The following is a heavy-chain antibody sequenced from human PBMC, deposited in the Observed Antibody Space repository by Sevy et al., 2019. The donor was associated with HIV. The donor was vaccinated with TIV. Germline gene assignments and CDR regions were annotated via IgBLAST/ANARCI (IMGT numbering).Heavy chain of an antibody. CDR3: TGIGDYYGSGSYYNHLDY. J-gene: IGHJ4*02. CDR2: IKSKTDGGTT. Sequence: GGSLRLSCAASVFTFSNAWMSWVRQAPGKGLEWVGRIKSKTDGGTTDYAAPVKGRFTISRDDSKNTLYLQMNSLKTEDTAVYYCTGIGDYYGSGSYYNHLDYWGQGTLVTVSS. D-gene: IGHD3-10*01. CDR1: VFTFSNAW. V-gene: IGHV3-15*01.